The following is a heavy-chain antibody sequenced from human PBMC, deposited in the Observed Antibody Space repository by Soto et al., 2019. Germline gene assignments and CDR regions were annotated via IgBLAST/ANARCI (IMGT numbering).Heavy chain of an antibody. Sequence: SETLSLTCTVSGGSISSSSYYWGWIRQPPGKGLEWIGSIYYSGSTHYNPSLKSRVTISVDTSKNQFSLKLSSVTAADTAVYYCARHAPHYCGSGSYYNVDPYCYYGMDVWGQGTTVTVSS. CDR3: ARHAPHYCGSGSYYNVDPYCYYGMDV. V-gene: IGHV4-39*01. CDR2: IYYSGST. D-gene: IGHD3-10*01. J-gene: IGHJ6*02. CDR1: GGSISSSSYY.